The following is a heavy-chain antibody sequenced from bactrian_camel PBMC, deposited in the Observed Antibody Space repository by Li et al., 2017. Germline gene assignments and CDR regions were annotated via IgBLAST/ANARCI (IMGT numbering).Heavy chain of an antibody. Sequence: VQLVESGGALVQPGGSLRLSCAASGFTFSTVAMSWVRQVKGKGFEWVSTINTRSTSTYYADSVTGRFTASRYNAENTAYLRMNSLETEDTAVYYCAAAGGSSWPDFDYWGQGTQVTVS. J-gene: IGHJ6*01. CDR1: GFTFSTVA. D-gene: IGHD6*01. V-gene: IGHV3S40*01. CDR3: AAAGGSSWPDFDY. CDR2: INTRSTST.